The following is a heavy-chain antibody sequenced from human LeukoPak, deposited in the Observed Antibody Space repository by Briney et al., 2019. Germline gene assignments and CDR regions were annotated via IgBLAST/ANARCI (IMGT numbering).Heavy chain of an antibody. D-gene: IGHD5-18*01. CDR3: ARTGYGYGDHFDY. Sequence: SETLSLTCTVSGGSISSGGYYWSWIRQHPGKGLEWIGYIYYSGSIYYNPSLKSRVTISVDTSKNQFSLKLSSVTAADTAVYYCARTGYGYGDHFDYWGQGTLVTVSS. CDR1: GGSISSGGYY. CDR2: IYYSGSI. J-gene: IGHJ4*02. V-gene: IGHV4-31*03.